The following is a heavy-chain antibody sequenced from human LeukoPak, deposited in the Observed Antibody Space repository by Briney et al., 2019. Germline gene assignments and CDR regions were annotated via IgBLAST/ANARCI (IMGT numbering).Heavy chain of an antibody. CDR3: ATPQDSMVRGVMYFDY. CDR2: ISGSGGST. CDR1: GLTFSRYA. Sequence: PGGSLRLSCAVSGLTFSRYAMSWVRQAPGKGLEWVSAISGSGGSTYYADSVKGRFTISRDNSKNTLYLQMNSLRAEDTAVYYCATPQDSMVRGVMYFDYWGQGTLVTVSS. J-gene: IGHJ4*02. V-gene: IGHV3-23*01. D-gene: IGHD3-10*01.